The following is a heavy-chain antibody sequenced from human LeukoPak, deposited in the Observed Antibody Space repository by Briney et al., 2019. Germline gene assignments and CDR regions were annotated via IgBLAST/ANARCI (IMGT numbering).Heavy chain of an antibody. D-gene: IGHD2-15*01. CDR1: GFTFSSHA. V-gene: IGHV3-30-3*01. J-gene: IGHJ4*02. Sequence: PGRSLRLSCAASGFTFSSHAMHLVRQAPGKGLEWVAFISYDGSIKYYADSVKGRFTISRDNSKNTLYLQMSSLRTEDTAVYYCARDRSAKYSCDYWGQGTLVSVSS. CDR3: ARDRSAKYSCDY. CDR2: ISYDGSIK.